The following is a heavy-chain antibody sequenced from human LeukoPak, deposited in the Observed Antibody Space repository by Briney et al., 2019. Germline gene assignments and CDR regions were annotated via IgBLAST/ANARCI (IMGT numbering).Heavy chain of an antibody. Sequence: AETLSLTCSVSGDSINSDYWSWMRQAPGKGLEWIGYIYYTGSTRYNPSLQSRATISVDTSKNQFSLKLRDVTAADTAVYYCARGHMWSGGYRNYFFDLWGQGTLVRVSS. CDR2: IYYTGST. V-gene: IGHV4-59*01. CDR1: GDSINSDY. J-gene: IGHJ5*02. D-gene: IGHD2-15*01. CDR3: ARGHMWSGGYRNYFFDL.